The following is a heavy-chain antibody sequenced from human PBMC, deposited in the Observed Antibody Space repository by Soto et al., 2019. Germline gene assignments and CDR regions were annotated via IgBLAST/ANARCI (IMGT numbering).Heavy chain of an antibody. CDR3: ARGGGVSNPSNLYLFSY. V-gene: IGHV1-2*02. CDR2: INPNSGRT. Sequence: GASVKVSCKASGYTFTGYYIHWMGQAPGQGFEWMGCINPNSGRTNSAQRFQDGVTMTRDTSISTANMEVSRLRSDDTAVYYCARGGGVSNPSNLYLFSYWGQGTLVTVSS. J-gene: IGHJ4*02. CDR1: GYTFTGYY. D-gene: IGHD2-8*01.